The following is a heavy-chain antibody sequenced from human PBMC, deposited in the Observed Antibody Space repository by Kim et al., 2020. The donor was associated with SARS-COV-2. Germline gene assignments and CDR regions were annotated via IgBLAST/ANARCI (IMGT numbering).Heavy chain of an antibody. CDR1: GFTFDDYA. J-gene: IGHJ6*02. CDR2: ISWNSGSI. D-gene: IGHD6-13*01. CDR3: AKVDRTAADYYVMDG. V-gene: IGHV3-9*01. Sequence: GGSLRLSCAASGFTFDDYAMHWVRQAPGKGLEWVSGISWNSGSIGYADSVKGRFTISRDNAKNSLYLQMNSLRAEDTALYYCAKVDRTAADYYVMDGWG.